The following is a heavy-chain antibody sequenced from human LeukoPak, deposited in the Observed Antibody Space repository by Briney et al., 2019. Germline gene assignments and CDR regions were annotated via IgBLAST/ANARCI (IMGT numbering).Heavy chain of an antibody. CDR1: GGSFSGYY. CDR2: INHSGST. V-gene: IGHV4-34*01. J-gene: IGHJ5*02. Sequence: SETLSLTCAVYGGSFSGYYWSWIRQPPGKGLEWFGEINHSGSTNYNPSLKSRVTISVDTSKNQFSLKLSSVTAADTAVYYCARGRVAAAGTLLNHWGQGTLVTVSS. CDR3: ARGRVAAAGTLLNH. D-gene: IGHD6-13*01.